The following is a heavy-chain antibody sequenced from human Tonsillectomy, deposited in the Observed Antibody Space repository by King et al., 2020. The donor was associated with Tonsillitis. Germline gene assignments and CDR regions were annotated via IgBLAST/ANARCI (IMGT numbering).Heavy chain of an antibody. CDR1: GFTFSSYA. J-gene: IGHJ6*02. D-gene: IGHD3-10*01. V-gene: IGHV3-23*04. CDR2: ISGSGGST. CDR3: AKVNLVRGFIKNYYYYYGLDV. Sequence: VQLVESGGGLVQPGGSLRLSCAASGFTFSSYAMSWVRQAPGKGLEWVSAISGSGGSTYYADSVKGRFTISRDNSKNTLYLQMNSVRAEATAVYYCAKVNLVRGFIKNYYYYYGLDVWGQGTTATVSS.